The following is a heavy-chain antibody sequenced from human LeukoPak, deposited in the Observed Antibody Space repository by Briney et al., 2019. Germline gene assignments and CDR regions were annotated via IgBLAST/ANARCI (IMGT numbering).Heavy chain of an antibody. Sequence: GGSLRLSCAASGFTVSSNYMSWVREAPGKGLEWVSVIYSGGTTYYADSVKGRFTIYRDNSKNTLYLQMKSLRAEDTAVYYCARGPQGSDDYWGQGTLVTVSS. V-gene: IGHV3-53*01. CDR2: IYSGGTT. CDR3: ARGPQGSDDY. J-gene: IGHJ4*02. CDR1: GFTVSSNY.